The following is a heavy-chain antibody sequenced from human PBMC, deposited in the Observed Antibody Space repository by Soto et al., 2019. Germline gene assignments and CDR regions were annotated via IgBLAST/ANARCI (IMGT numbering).Heavy chain of an antibody. CDR1: GYNVRTYY. Sequence: QVQLVQSGAEVKKPGASVKVSCKASGYNVRTYYMHWVRQAPGQGYEWIGIINPRGGSTNYAQKFQGRVTMTRDTSTTTVYRELSSLKSEDTAVDYCARYDYNGYYCYYWGQGTLVTVSS. J-gene: IGHJ4*02. D-gene: IGHD4-4*01. V-gene: IGHV1-46*01. CDR2: INPRGGST. CDR3: ARYDYNGYYCYY.